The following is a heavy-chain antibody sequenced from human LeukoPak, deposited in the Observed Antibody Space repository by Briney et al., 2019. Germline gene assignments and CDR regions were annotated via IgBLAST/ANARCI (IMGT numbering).Heavy chain of an antibody. J-gene: IGHJ1*01. CDR3: AKDQWGYCHDGACFPFES. CDR1: GFTFSSYG. Sequence: PGGSLRLSCAASGFTFSSYGMHWVRQAPGKGLEWVAFIKYDGSNKVYADSVKGRFTISRDNSNHTLYVHMNSLRAEDTAVYYCAKDQWGYCHDGACFPFESWGQGTLVTVSS. D-gene: IGHD2-15*01. CDR2: IKYDGSNK. V-gene: IGHV3-30*02.